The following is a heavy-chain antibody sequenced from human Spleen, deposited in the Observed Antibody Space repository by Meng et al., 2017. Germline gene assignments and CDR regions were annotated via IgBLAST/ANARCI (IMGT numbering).Heavy chain of an antibody. Sequence: QVQRQQWGAGLLKPSGTLSLTCAVSGGSISSYNWWTWVRQPPGKGLEWIGEIYYTGSTNYNPSLKSRVTISVDTSKNQFSLKLSSVTAADTAVYYCASWSRYFDWLLPDYWGQGTLVTVSS. D-gene: IGHD3-9*01. CDR1: GGSISSYNW. J-gene: IGHJ4*02. CDR3: ASWSRYFDWLLPDY. V-gene: IGHV4-4*02. CDR2: IYYTGST.